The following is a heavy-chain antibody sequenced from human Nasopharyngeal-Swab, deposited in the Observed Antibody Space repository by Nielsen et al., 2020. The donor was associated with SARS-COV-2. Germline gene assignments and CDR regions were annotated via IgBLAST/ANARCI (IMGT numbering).Heavy chain of an antibody. CDR2: ISGSGGST. D-gene: IGHD3-9*01. CDR1: GFTFSSYA. Sequence: GESLKISCAASGFTFSSYAMSWVRQAPGKGLEWVSAISGSGGSTYYADSVKGRFTTSRDNSKNTLYLQMNSLRAEDTAVYYCAKLAYILTGYPDYWGQGTLVTVSS. J-gene: IGHJ4*02. CDR3: AKLAYILTGYPDY. V-gene: IGHV3-23*01.